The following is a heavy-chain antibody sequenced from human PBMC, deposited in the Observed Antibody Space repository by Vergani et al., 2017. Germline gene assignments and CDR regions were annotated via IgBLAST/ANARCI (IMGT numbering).Heavy chain of an antibody. CDR3: AREKPRSSSVDY. CDR1: GFTFSSYS. J-gene: IGHJ4*02. V-gene: IGHV3-21*01. Sequence: EVQLVESGGGLVKPGGSLRLSCAASGFTFSSYSMNWVRQAPGKGLEWVSSISSSSSYIYYADSVKGRFTISRDNAKNSLYLQMNSLRAEDTAVYYCAREKPRSSSVDYWGQGTLVTVSS. CDR2: ISSSSSYI. D-gene: IGHD6-6*01.